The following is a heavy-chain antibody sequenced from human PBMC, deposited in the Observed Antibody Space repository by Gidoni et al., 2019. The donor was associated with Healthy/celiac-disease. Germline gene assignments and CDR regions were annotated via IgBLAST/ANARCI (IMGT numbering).Heavy chain of an antibody. CDR3: ARPIASSSGYCGGDCYIDY. J-gene: IGHJ4*02. Sequence: EVQLVQSGAEVKKPGESLKISCKGSGYSFTSYWIGWVRQMPGKGLEWMGIIYPGDSDTRYSPSFQGQVTISADKSISTAYLQWSSLKASDTAMYYCARPIASSSGYCGGDCYIDYWGQGTLVTVSS. CDR1: GYSFTSYW. V-gene: IGHV5-51*01. D-gene: IGHD2-21*01. CDR2: IYPGDSDT.